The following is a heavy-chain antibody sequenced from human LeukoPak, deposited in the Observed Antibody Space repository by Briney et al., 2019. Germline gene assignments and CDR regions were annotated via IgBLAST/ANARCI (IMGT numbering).Heavy chain of an antibody. CDR2: ISDSSSYI. Sequence: GGSLRLSCVVSGFSFSSHSMNWVRRAPGKGLEWVSFISDSSSYIYYAASVKGRFTISRDNAKNSLFLQMNSLRAEDTAVYYCARDFRWNDVLDSWGQGTLVTVSS. D-gene: IGHD1-1*01. V-gene: IGHV3-21*01. J-gene: IGHJ4*02. CDR1: GFSFSSHS. CDR3: ARDFRWNDVLDS.